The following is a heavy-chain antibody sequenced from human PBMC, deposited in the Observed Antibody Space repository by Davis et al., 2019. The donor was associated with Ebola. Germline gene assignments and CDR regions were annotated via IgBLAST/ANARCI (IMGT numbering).Heavy chain of an antibody. CDR2: ISDDSSST. CDR3: VSAGWDH. V-gene: IGHV3-48*02. D-gene: IGHD2-15*01. Sequence: GGSLRLSCAVSGFTFSNDNMNWVRQTPGKGLEWVSHISDDSSSTYYADSVKGRFTISRDNAKNSLYLQLNTLRDEDTAVYFCVSAGWDHWGQGTLVTVSS. CDR1: GFTFSNDN. J-gene: IGHJ4*02.